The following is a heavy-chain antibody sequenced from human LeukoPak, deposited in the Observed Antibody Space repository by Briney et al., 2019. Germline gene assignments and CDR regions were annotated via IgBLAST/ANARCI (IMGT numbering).Heavy chain of an antibody. D-gene: IGHD6-19*01. J-gene: IGHJ4*02. CDR3: ARDLGISGWYAPPLGYFDY. CDR1: GYTFTGYY. Sequence: GASVKVSCKASGYTFTGYYMHWVRQAPGQGLEWMGWINPNSGGTNYAQKFQGRVTMTSDTSISTTYMELSRLRSDDTAVYYCARDLGISGWYAPPLGYFDYWGQGTLVTVSS. CDR2: INPNSGGT. V-gene: IGHV1-2*02.